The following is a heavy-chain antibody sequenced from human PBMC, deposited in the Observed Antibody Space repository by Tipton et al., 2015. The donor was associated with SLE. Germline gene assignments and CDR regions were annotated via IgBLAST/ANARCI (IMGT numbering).Heavy chain of an antibody. Sequence: TLSLTCTVSGGSISSHDWSWIRQPPGKGLEWIGYIYYSGSTNYNPSLKSRVTISVDTSKNQFSLKLSSVTAADTAVYYCARRYRGGYSSSWYDYWGQGTLVTVSS. CDR3: ARRYRGGYSSSWYDY. V-gene: IGHV4-59*11. CDR2: IYYSGST. J-gene: IGHJ4*02. D-gene: IGHD6-13*01. CDR1: GGSISSHD.